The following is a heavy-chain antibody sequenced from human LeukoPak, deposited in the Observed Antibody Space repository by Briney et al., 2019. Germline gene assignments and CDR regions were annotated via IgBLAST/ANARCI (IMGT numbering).Heavy chain of an antibody. Sequence: SETLSLTCTVSGGSISSYYWSWIRQPPEKGLEWIGYIYYSGSTNYNPSLKSRVTISVDTSKNQFSLKLSSVTAADTAVYYCARDRGYGMDVWGQGTTVTVSS. CDR3: ARDRGYGMDV. CDR2: IYYSGST. CDR1: GGSISSYY. J-gene: IGHJ6*02. V-gene: IGHV4-59*01.